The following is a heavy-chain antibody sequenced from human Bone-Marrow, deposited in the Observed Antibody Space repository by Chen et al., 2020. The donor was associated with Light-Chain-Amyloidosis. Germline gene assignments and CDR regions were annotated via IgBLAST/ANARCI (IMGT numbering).Heavy chain of an antibody. V-gene: IGHV3-74*01. CDR2: INTDGSFT. Sequence: EVQLVESGGDLVQPGGSLRLSCATSGFISSSYWMHWVRQAPGEGLMWVARINTDGSFTGYADSVKGRFTIFRDHAKNTLCLQMNSLRVEDTAIYYCATFGIDRGLSSWGQGTLVTVSS. CDR1: GFISSSYW. D-gene: IGHD3-16*02. CDR3: ATFGIDRGLSS. J-gene: IGHJ4*02.